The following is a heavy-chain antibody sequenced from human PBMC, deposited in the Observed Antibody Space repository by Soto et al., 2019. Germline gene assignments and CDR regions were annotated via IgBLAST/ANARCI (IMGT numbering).Heavy chain of an antibody. J-gene: IGHJ6*02. D-gene: IGHD3-3*01. V-gene: IGHV4-34*01. CDR1: GGSFSGYY. CDR2: INHSGST. CDR3: ARDTLRFLEWLNYYYYYGMDV. Sequence: SETLSLTCAVYGGSFSGYYWSWIRQPPGKGLEWIGEINHSGSTNYNPSLKSRDPISVDTSKNQFSLKLSSVTAADTAVYYCARDTLRFLEWLNYYYYYGMDVWGQGTTVTVSS.